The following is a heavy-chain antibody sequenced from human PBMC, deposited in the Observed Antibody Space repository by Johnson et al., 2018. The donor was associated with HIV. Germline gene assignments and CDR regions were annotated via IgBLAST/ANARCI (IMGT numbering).Heavy chain of an antibody. V-gene: IGHV3-20*04. CDR2: TKWSGGST. Sequence: MQLVESGGGVVRPGESLRLSCAASGLTLDDYGMSWVRQATGKGLEWVSGTKWSGGSTGHDDSVKGQFTISRDNSKNTLYLQMNSLRAEDTAVYYCAKHGYGGNVFDAFDIWGQGTMVTVSS. CDR1: GLTLDDYG. D-gene: IGHD4-23*01. CDR3: AKHGYGGNVFDAFDI. J-gene: IGHJ3*02.